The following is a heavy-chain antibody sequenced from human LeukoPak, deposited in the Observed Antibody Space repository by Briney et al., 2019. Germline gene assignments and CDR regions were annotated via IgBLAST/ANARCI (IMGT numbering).Heavy chain of an antibody. D-gene: IGHD3-3*01. V-gene: IGHV3-7*01. Sequence: GGSLRLSCAASGFTFSSYWMSWVRQAPGKGLEWVANINQDGSEKYYVDSVKGRFTISRDNAKNSLYLQMNSLRAEDTAVYYCARLREIPVFGVVTKSTSYFDYWGQGTLVTVSS. CDR1: GFTFSSYW. CDR2: INQDGSEK. J-gene: IGHJ4*02. CDR3: ARLREIPVFGVVTKSTSYFDY.